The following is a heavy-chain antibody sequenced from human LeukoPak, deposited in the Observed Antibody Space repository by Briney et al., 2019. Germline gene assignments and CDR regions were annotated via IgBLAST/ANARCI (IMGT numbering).Heavy chain of an antibody. J-gene: IGHJ5*02. Sequence: PGGSLRLSCAASGFTFSGYAMHWVRQAPGEGLEWVAVISYDGSNKYYADSVKGRFTISRDNSKNTLYLQMNSLGAEDTAVYYCARDGGGSYYGWFDHWGQGTLVTVSS. CDR2: ISYDGSNK. V-gene: IGHV3-30*04. D-gene: IGHD1-26*01. CDR3: ARDGGGSYYGWFDH. CDR1: GFTFSGYA.